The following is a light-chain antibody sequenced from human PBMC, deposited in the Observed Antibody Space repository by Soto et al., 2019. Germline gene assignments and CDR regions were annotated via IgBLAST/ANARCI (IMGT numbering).Light chain of an antibody. J-gene: IGKJ4*01. CDR2: DVF. V-gene: IGKV3-11*01. CDR1: QSVNNY. Sequence: EIVLTQSPATLSLSPGERATLSCRASQSVNNYLAWYQQKPGQAPRLVIYDVFNRATGTPARFSGSGSGTDFTLSMSSLEPEDFGVYSCQPRSHWPWLTFGGGTRVEIK. CDR3: QPRSHWPWLT.